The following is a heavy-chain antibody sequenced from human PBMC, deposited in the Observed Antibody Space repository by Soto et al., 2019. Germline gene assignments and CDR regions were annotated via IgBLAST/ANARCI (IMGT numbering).Heavy chain of an antibody. CDR3: ARHRYYGSGSQYYYYGMDV. CDR2: IYPGDSDT. D-gene: IGHD3-10*01. V-gene: IGHV5-51*01. CDR1: GYSFTSYR. Sequence: GESLKISCKGSGYSFTSYRIGWVRQMPGKGLEWMGIIYPGDSDTRYSPSFQGQVTISADKSISTAYLQWSSLKASDTAMYYCARHRYYGSGSQYYYYGMDVWGQGTTVTVSS. J-gene: IGHJ6*02.